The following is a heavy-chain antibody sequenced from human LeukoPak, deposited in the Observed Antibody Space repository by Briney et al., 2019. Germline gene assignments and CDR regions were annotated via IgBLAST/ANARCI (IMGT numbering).Heavy chain of an antibody. CDR3: ARETYHAYDI. V-gene: IGHV3-48*01. Sequence: GRSLRLSFAASGFTFSTYSMNWVRQAPGKGREWGSYISSGSNTIAYPDSVKGRFTISRDNAKPSLNLQINTLRAEDTAVYYCARETYHAYDIWGQGTMVTVSS. CDR2: ISSGSNTI. J-gene: IGHJ3*02. CDR1: GFTFSTYS.